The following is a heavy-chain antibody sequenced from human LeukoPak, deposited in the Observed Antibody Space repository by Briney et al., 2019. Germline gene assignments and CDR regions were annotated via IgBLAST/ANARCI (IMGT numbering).Heavy chain of an antibody. CDR1: GGTFSSYA. J-gene: IGHJ6*03. V-gene: IGHV1-69*05. D-gene: IGHD2-2*01. Sequence: ASVKVSCKASGGTFSSYAISWVRQAPGQGLEWMGGIIPIFGTANYAQKFQGRVTITTDESTSTAYMELSSLRSEDTAVYYCAAGCSSTSCYRADYYYYYMDVWGKGTTVTVSS. CDR2: IIPIFGTA. CDR3: AAGCSSTSCYRADYYYYYMDV.